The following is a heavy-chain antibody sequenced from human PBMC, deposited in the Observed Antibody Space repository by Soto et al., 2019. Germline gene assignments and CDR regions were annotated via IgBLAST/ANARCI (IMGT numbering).Heavy chain of an antibody. V-gene: IGHV1-69*02. D-gene: IGHD3-10*01. CDR1: RGTFSSYT. J-gene: IGHJ5*02. Sequence: SVKVSCKASRGTFSSYTISWLRQAPGQGLEWMGRIIPILGIANYAQKFQGRVTITADKSKNQFSLKLSSVTAADTSVYYCARVRGSGSKNWFDPWGQGTLVTVSS. CDR2: IIPILGIA. CDR3: ARVRGSGSKNWFDP.